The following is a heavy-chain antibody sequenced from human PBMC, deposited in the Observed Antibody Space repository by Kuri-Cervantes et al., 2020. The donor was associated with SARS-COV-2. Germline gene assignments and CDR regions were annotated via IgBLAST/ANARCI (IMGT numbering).Heavy chain of an antibody. CDR1: GGSISSYY. D-gene: IGHD5-24*01. J-gene: IGHJ4*02. Sequence: SETLSLTCTVSGGSISSYYWSWIRQPAGKGLEWIGRIYTSGSTNYNPSLKSRVTISIDTSKNQVSLRLTSATAADSAVYYCGRVSWLQLWHRYSDSWGQGTLVTASS. V-gene: IGHV4-4*07. CDR2: IYTSGST. CDR3: GRVSWLQLWHRYSDS.